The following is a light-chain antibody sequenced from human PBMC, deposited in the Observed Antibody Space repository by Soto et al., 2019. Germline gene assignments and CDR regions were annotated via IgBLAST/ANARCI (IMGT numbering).Light chain of an antibody. Sequence: QSALTQPASVSGSPGQSITISCTGTSSDVGGYNSVSWYQQHPGKAPKLMIYEVSNRPSGVSNRFSGSKSGNTASLTISGLQAEDEADYYCSSYTSSSTPVFGGGTKVTVL. CDR3: SSYTSSSTPV. CDR1: SSDVGGYNS. CDR2: EVS. V-gene: IGLV2-14*01. J-gene: IGLJ2*01.